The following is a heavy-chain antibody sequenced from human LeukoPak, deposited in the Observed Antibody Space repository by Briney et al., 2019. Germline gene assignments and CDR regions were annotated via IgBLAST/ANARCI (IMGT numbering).Heavy chain of an antibody. Sequence: ASVKVSCKASGYTFTSYGISWVRQAPGQGLEWMGWISAYNGNTNYAQKLQGRVTMTTDTSTSTAYMELRSLRSDDTAVYYCARRKKYQLLGLSYYYGMDVWGQGTTVTVSS. CDR2: ISAYNGNT. J-gene: IGHJ6*02. CDR3: ARRKKYQLLGLSYYYGMDV. CDR1: GYTFTSYG. D-gene: IGHD2-2*01. V-gene: IGHV1-18*04.